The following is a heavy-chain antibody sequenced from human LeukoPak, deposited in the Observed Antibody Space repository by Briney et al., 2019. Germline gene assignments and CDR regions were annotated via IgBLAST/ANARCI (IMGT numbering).Heavy chain of an antibody. D-gene: IGHD3-16*01. V-gene: IGHV5-51*03. CDR1: GYSFTSYW. Sequence: GESLKISCKGSGYSFTSYWIGWVRQMPGKGLEWMGIIYPGDSDTRYSPSFQGQVTISADKSISTAYLQWSSLKASDTAMYYCARPGELGGLGPGYFDYWGQGTLVTVSS. CDR3: ARPGELGGLGPGYFDY. CDR2: IYPGDSDT. J-gene: IGHJ4*02.